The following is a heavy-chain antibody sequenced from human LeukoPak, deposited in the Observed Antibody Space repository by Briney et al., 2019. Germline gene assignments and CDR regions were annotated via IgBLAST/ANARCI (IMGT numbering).Heavy chain of an antibody. D-gene: IGHD3-3*01. V-gene: IGHV3-20*04. Sequence: GGSLRLSCAASGFTFDDYGMSWVRQAPGKGLEWVSGINWNGGSTGYADSVKGRFTISRDNAKNSVYLQMSSLRVEDTAVYYCARWGEWFITYWGQGTLVTVSS. CDR3: ARWGEWFITY. CDR2: INWNGGST. CDR1: GFTFDDYG. J-gene: IGHJ4*02.